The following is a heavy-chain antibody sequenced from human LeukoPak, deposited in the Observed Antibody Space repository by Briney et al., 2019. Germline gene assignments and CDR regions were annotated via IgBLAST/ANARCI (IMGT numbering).Heavy chain of an antibody. V-gene: IGHV3-30*03. Sequence: GGSLRLSCAASGSSFSDYGMHWVRQAPVKGLEWVALISYDGGHKYYRDSVKGRFTISRNNSNNTLFLQMNDLSAEDSAVYYCARGDHFTGYLQYYFDQWGQGTLVTVSS. D-gene: IGHD3-9*01. CDR3: ARGDHFTGYLQYYFDQ. CDR1: GSSFSDYG. CDR2: ISYDGGHK. J-gene: IGHJ4*02.